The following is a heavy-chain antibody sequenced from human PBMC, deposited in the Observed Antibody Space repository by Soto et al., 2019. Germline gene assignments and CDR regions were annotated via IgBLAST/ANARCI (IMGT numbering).Heavy chain of an antibody. Sequence: QVQLVESGGGVVQPGRSLRLSCAASGFTFSSYGMHWVRQAPGKGLEWVAVISYDGSNKYYADSVKGRFTISRDNSKNTLHLQMNSLRAEDTAVYYCAKRLPAVDYGMDVWGQGTTVTVSS. D-gene: IGHD2-2*01. CDR3: AKRLPAVDYGMDV. J-gene: IGHJ6*02. V-gene: IGHV3-30*18. CDR2: ISYDGSNK. CDR1: GFTFSSYG.